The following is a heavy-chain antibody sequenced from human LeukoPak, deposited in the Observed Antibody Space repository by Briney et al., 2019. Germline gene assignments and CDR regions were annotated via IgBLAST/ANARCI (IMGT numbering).Heavy chain of an antibody. J-gene: IGHJ4*02. D-gene: IGHD3-9*01. CDR2: IYYSGST. V-gene: IGHV4-59*01. Sequence: ASETLSLTCTVSGGSISSYYWSWIRQPPGKGLEWIGYIYYSGSTNYNPSLKSRVTISVDTSKNQFSLKLSSVTAADTAVYYCASLPTYYDILTGFDYWGQGTLVTVSS. CDR1: GGSISSYY. CDR3: ASLPTYYDILTGFDY.